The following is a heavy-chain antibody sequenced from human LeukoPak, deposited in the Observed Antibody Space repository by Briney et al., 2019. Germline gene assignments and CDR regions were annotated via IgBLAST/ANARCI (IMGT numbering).Heavy chain of an antibody. CDR2: INHSGST. CDR3: ARDSSSSSGPNFDY. V-gene: IGHV4-34*01. J-gene: IGHJ4*02. CDR1: GGSFSGYY. D-gene: IGHD6-6*01. Sequence: SETLSLTCAVYGGSFSGYYWSWIRQPPGKGLEWIGEINHSGSTNYNPSLKSRVTISVDTSKNQFSLKLSSVTAADTAVYYCARDSSSSSGPNFDYWGQGTLVTVSS.